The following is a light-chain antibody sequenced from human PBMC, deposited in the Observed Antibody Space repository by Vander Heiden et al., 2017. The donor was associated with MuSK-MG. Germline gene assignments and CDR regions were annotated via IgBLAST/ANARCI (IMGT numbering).Light chain of an antibody. Sequence: QSALTQPPSASGSPGQSVTISCTGTSSDVGGYDYVSWYQQHPGKAPNRIREEVSKRPSGVPDRGPGSKSGTTDSLTVSGLQAEDEADYYCSSYAGSNNVVFGGGTKLTVL. CDR2: EVS. J-gene: IGLJ2*01. CDR3: SSYAGSNNVV. CDR1: SSDVGGYDY. V-gene: IGLV2-8*01.